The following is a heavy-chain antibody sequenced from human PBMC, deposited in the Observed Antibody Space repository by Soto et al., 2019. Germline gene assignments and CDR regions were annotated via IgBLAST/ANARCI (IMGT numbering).Heavy chain of an antibody. CDR3: AMLLGYCTNGVCYGTYNWFDP. CDR2: IYYSGST. D-gene: IGHD2-8*01. Sequence: SETLSLTCTVSGASTSSRSYNWAWIRQPPGKGLEGFGSIYYSGSTYYNPSLKSRVTISVDTSKNQFSLKLSSVTAADTAVYYCAMLLGYCTNGVCYGTYNWFDPWGQGTLVTVSS. CDR1: GASTSSRSYN. V-gene: IGHV4-39*01. J-gene: IGHJ5*02.